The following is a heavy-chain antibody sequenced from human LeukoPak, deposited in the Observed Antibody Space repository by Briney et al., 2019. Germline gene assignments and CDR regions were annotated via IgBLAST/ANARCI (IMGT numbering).Heavy chain of an antibody. D-gene: IGHD2-21*01. J-gene: IGHJ4*02. CDR2: ISGSGRTI. CDR1: GFTFSSYE. Sequence: GGSLRLSCAASGFTFSSYEMNWVRQATGKGLEWVSYISGSGRTIDYADSVKGRLTISRDNTENSVYLQMNSLRAEDTAIYFCVRDAVMSPEVLLTAWDYFDCWGQGTLVTVSS. V-gene: IGHV3-48*03. CDR3: VRDAVMSPEVLLTAWDYFDC.